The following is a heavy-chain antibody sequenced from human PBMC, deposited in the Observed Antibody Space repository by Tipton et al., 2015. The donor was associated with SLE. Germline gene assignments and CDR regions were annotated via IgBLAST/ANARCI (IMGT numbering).Heavy chain of an antibody. D-gene: IGHD3-22*01. CDR2: ISSSSSYI. V-gene: IGHV3-21*01. Sequence: SLRLSCAASGFTFSSYSMNWVRQAPGKGLEWVSSISSSSSYIYYADSVKGRFTISRDNAKNSLYLQMNSLRAEDTAVYFCAKDRSSGYYRPGYYDSSGYLDYWGQGTLVTVSS. CDR3: AKDRSSGYYRPGYYDSSGYLDY. J-gene: IGHJ4*02. CDR1: GFTFSSYS.